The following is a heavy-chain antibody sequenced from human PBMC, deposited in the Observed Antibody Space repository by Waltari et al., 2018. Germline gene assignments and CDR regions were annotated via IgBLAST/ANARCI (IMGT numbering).Heavy chain of an antibody. Sequence: QVHLQESGPGLVKPSETLSLLCQVSGFSIDSGYYWGWIRQPPGKGLEWIGSVFHSGRTDCSPSLKSRVAMSVDTSKNQFSLSLSSVTAADTAVYFCARTLINGAVGRGLDFWGQGTLVAVSS. J-gene: IGHJ4*02. CDR1: GFSIDSGYY. CDR3: ARTLINGAVGRGLDF. V-gene: IGHV4-38-2*01. D-gene: IGHD3-16*01. CDR2: VFHSGRT.